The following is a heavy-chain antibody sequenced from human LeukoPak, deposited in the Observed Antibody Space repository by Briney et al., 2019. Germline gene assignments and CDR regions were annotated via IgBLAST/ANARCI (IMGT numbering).Heavy chain of an antibody. J-gene: IGHJ4*02. Sequence: WASVKVSCKASGYTFTGYYMNWVRQAPGQGLEWMGWIHPNSGGIKYAQKFQGRVTMTRDTSISTAYMELSGLTSDDTAVYYCGRKSANRKTSEFDYWGQGTLVTVSS. CDR2: IHPNSGGI. V-gene: IGHV1-2*02. CDR1: GYTFTGYY. D-gene: IGHD1-14*01. CDR3: GRKSANRKTSEFDY.